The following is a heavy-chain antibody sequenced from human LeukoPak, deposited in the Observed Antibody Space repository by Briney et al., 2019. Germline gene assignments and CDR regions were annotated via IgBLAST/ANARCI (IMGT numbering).Heavy chain of an antibody. Sequence: SETLSLTCTVSGGSISSYYWSWIRQPPGKGLEWIGEINHSGSTNYNPSLKSRVTISVDTSKNQFSLKLSSVTAADTAVYYCARGPYGDYVGVDYWGQGTLVTVSS. V-gene: IGHV4-34*01. J-gene: IGHJ4*02. CDR2: INHSGST. D-gene: IGHD4-17*01. CDR3: ARGPYGDYVGVDY. CDR1: GGSISSYY.